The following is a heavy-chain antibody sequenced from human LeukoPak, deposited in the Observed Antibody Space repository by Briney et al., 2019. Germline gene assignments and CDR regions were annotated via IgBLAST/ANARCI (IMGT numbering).Heavy chain of an antibody. V-gene: IGHV4-34*01. CDR1: GGSFSGYY. Sequence: PSETLSLTCAVYGGSFSGYYWSWIRQPPGKGLGWIGEINHSGSTNYNPSLKSRVTISVDTSKNQFSLKLSSVTAADTAVYYCARGRRNSHIVVVTAIKEYFQHWGQGTLVTVSS. D-gene: IGHD2-21*02. J-gene: IGHJ1*01. CDR3: ARGRRNSHIVVVTAIKEYFQH. CDR2: INHSGST.